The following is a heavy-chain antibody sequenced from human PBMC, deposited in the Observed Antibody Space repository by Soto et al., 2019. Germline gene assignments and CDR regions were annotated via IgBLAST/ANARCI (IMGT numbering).Heavy chain of an antibody. CDR2: IYWDDDK. CDR3: ARTRPGYSNWYFDL. Sequence: QITLKESGPTLVKPTQTLTLTCTFSGFSLSTSGVGVGWIRQPPGKALEWLALIYWDDDKRYSPSLKSRLTIPKDTSKTQVVLTMTNMDPVDTATYYCARTRPGYSNWYFDLWGRGTLVTVSS. J-gene: IGHJ2*01. D-gene: IGHD1-1*01. CDR1: GFSLSTSGVG. V-gene: IGHV2-5*02.